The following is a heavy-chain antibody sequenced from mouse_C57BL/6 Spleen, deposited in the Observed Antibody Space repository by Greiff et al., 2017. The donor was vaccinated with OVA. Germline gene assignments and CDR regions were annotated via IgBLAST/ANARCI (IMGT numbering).Heavy chain of an antibody. Sequence: DVKLVESEGGLVQPGRSMKLSCTASGFTFSDYYMAWVRQVPEKGLEWVANINYDGSSTYYLDSLKSRFIISRDNAKNILYLQMSSLKSEDTATYYCARERDYFDYWGQGTTLTVSS. CDR3: ARERDYFDY. CDR1: GFTFSDYY. CDR2: INYDGSST. J-gene: IGHJ2*01. V-gene: IGHV5-16*01.